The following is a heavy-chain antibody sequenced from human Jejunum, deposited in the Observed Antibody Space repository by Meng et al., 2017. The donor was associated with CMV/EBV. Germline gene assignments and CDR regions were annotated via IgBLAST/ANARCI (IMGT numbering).Heavy chain of an antibody. J-gene: IGHJ4*02. V-gene: IGHV4-34*01. D-gene: IGHD1-7*01. CDR3: GRVGTAVFGSWGRDEY. CDR1: GGSFSGYY. Sequence: VQQQEWRAGLLKPSETLSLTCAVYGGSFSGYYWSWIRQPPGKGLEWIGEINYRGSTNYSPSLKSRVTMSLDTSKNQFSLNLSSVTAADTAVYYCGRVGTAVFGSWGRDEYWGQGTLVTVSS. CDR2: INYRGST.